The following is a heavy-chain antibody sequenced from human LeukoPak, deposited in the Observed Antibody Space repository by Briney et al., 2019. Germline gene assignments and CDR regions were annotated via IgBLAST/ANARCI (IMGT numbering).Heavy chain of an antibody. V-gene: IGHV1-69*05. CDR2: IIPIFGTA. CDR3: ARALAAAGARNDAFDI. CDR1: GGTFSSYA. J-gene: IGHJ3*02. D-gene: IGHD6-13*01. Sequence: SVKVSCKASGGTFSSYAISWVRQAPGQGLEWMGRIIPIFGTANYAQKFQGRVTITTDESTSTAYMELSSLRSEDTAVYYCARALAAAGARNDAFDIWGQGTMVTVSS.